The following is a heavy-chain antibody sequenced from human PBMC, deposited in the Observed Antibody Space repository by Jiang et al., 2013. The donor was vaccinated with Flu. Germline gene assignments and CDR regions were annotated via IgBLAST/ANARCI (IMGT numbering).Heavy chain of an antibody. V-gene: IGHV3-30*02. D-gene: IGHD4-17*01. J-gene: IGHJ4*02. CDR3: AKGYGDYALGVDY. Sequence: APGKGLEWVAFIRYDGSNKYYADSVKGRFTISRDNSKNTLYLQMNSLRAEDTAVYYCAKGYGDYALGVDYWGQGTLVTVSS. CDR2: IRYDGSNK.